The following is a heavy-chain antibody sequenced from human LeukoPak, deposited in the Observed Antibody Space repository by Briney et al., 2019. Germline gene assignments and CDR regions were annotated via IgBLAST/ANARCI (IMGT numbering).Heavy chain of an antibody. V-gene: IGHV1-69*05. CDR3: ARGGPLGTGYSSGWYN. D-gene: IGHD6-19*01. Sequence: HVASVKVSCKASGGTFSSYAISWVRQAPGQGLEWMGGIIPIFGTANYAQKFQGRVTITTDESTSTAYMELSSLRSEDTAVYYCARGGPLGTGYSSGWYNWGQGTLVTVSS. CDR1: GGTFSSYA. CDR2: IIPIFGTA. J-gene: IGHJ4*02.